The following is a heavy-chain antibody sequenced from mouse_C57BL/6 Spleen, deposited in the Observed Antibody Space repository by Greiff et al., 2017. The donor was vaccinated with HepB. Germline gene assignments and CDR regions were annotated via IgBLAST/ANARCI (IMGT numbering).Heavy chain of an antibody. CDR1: GYTFTSYW. D-gene: IGHD2-4*01. CDR2: IYPGNSDT. Sequence: EVQLQQSGTVLARPGASVKMSCKTSGYTFTSYWMHWVKQRPGQGLEWIGAIYPGNSDTSYNQKFKGKAKLTAVTSASTAYMELSSLTNEDSAVYYCTRGDEYDEGGYYAMDYWGQGTSVTVSS. V-gene: IGHV1-5*01. J-gene: IGHJ4*01. CDR3: TRGDEYDEGGYYAMDY.